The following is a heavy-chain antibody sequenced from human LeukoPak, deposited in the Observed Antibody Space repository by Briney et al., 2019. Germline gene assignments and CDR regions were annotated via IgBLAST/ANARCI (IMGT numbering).Heavy chain of an antibody. D-gene: IGHD1-26*01. CDR2: IYHSGST. Sequence: PSQTLSLTCTVSGGSISSGGYYWSWIRQPPGKGLEWIGYIYHSGSTYYNPSLKSRVTISVDRSKNQFSLKLSSVTAADTAVYYCARVVGATLAFDYWGQGTLVTVPS. CDR1: GGSISSGGYY. V-gene: IGHV4-30-2*01. J-gene: IGHJ4*02. CDR3: ARVVGATLAFDY.